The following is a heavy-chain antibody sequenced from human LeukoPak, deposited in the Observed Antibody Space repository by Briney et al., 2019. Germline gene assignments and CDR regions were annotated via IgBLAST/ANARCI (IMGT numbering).Heavy chain of an antibody. CDR1: GYTFTGYY. V-gene: IGHV1-2*02. D-gene: IGHD4-17*01. CDR3: SRDPGLREDF. J-gene: IGHJ4*02. Sequence: ASVKVSCKASGYTFTGYYIHWVRQAPGQGLEWMGWINPNSGDTNYAQKFQGRVTMTRDTSISTAYMDPSRLRSDDTAVYYCSRDPGLREDFWGQGTLVTVSS. CDR2: INPNSGDT.